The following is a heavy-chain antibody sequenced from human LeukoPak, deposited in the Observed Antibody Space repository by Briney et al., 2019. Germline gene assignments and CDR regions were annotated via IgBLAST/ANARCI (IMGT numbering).Heavy chain of an antibody. Sequence: SVKVSCKASGGTFSSYAISWVRQAPGQGLEWMGRIIPIFGTANYAQKFQGRVTITTDESTSTAYMELSSLRSEDTVVYYCARDRGIVVVVAAYDAFDIWGQGTMVTVSS. CDR2: IIPIFGTA. J-gene: IGHJ3*02. D-gene: IGHD2-15*01. CDR1: GGTFSSYA. V-gene: IGHV1-69*05. CDR3: ARDRGIVVVVAAYDAFDI.